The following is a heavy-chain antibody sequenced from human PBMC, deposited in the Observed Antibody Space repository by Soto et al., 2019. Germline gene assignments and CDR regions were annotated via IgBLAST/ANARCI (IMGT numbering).Heavy chain of an antibody. J-gene: IGHJ4*02. CDR1: GFTFSSYS. Sequence: EVQLVESGGGLVKPGGSLRLSCAASGFTFSSYSMNWVRQAPGKGLEWVSSISSSSSYIYYADSVKGRFTISRDNAKNSLYLQMNSLRAEDTAVYYCARDRKDYGDYDVFDYWGQGTLVTVSS. CDR3: ARDRKDYGDYDVFDY. CDR2: ISSSSSYI. V-gene: IGHV3-21*01. D-gene: IGHD4-17*01.